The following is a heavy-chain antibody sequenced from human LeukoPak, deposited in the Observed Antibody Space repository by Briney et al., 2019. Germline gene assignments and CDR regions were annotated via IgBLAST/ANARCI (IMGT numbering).Heavy chain of an antibody. J-gene: IGHJ4*02. CDR1: GYTFTSYG. CDR3: ARVAYDSSGYYHDY. V-gene: IGHV1-18*01. CDR2: ISAYNGNT. D-gene: IGHD3-22*01. Sequence: GASVKVSCKASGYTFTSYGISWVRQAPGQGLEWMGWISAYNGNTNYAQKLQGRVTMTTDTPTSTAYMELRSLRSDDTAVYYCARVAYDSSGYYHDYWGQGTLVTVSS.